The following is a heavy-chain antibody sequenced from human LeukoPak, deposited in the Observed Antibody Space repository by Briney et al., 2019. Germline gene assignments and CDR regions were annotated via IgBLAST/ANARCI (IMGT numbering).Heavy chain of an antibody. CDR1: GYTFTNYH. D-gene: IGHD3-22*01. CDR2: VSTNDGNT. V-gene: IGHV1-18*01. J-gene: IGHJ4*02. Sequence: ASVKVSCKASGYTFTNYHIAWVRQAPGQGLEWMGWVSTNDGNTVYAQRLQGRVTMTTDTSTSVAYLELRSLTSDDTAVYYCTRAPPGMTMMTDYWGQGTLVTVSS. CDR3: TRAPPGMTMMTDY.